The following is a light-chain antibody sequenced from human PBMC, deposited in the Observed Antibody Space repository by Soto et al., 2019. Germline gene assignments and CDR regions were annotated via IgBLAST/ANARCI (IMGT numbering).Light chain of an antibody. CDR2: EAS. CDR1: QTISDF. J-gene: IGKJ1*01. CDR3: QHYISFPWT. V-gene: IGKV1-5*01. Sequence: DIQMTQSPSTLSASVGDRVTITCRASQTISDFLPWYQHNPGEAPKLLIAEASRLESGVPSRFSGGGSGTEFTITISRLQNHDVETYYCQHYISFPWTFGQGTKVDIK.